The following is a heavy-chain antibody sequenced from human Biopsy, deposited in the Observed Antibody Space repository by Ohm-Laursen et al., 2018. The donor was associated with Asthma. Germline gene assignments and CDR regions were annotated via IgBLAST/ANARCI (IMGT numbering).Heavy chain of an antibody. CDR3: ARARRSLLLPDYYYGMDV. Sequence: RSLRLSCSASGFTFSSYGMHWVRQAPGKGLEWVAVISYDGSNKYYAHSVKGRFTISRDNSKNTLYLQMNSLRAEDTAVYYCARARRSLLLPDYYYGMDVWGQGTTVTVSS. D-gene: IGHD3-22*01. CDR1: GFTFSSYG. V-gene: IGHV3-30*03. J-gene: IGHJ6*02. CDR2: ISYDGSNK.